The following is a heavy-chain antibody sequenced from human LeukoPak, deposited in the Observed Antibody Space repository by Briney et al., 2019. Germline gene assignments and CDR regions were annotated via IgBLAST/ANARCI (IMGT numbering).Heavy chain of an antibody. CDR2: ISGSGGST. CDR1: GFTFSSYA. D-gene: IGHD7-27*01. J-gene: IGHJ4*02. Sequence: GGSLRLSCAASGFTFSSYAMSWVRQAPGKGLEWVSAISGSGGSTYYADSVKGRFTISRDNAKNSLYLQMNSLRAEDTAVYYCARVAGRLGISPNDYWGQGTLVTVSS. CDR3: ARVAGRLGISPNDY. V-gene: IGHV3-23*01.